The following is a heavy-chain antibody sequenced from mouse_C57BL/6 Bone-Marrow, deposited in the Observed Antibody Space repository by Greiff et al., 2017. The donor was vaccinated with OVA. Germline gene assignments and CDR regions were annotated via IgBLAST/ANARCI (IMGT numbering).Heavy chain of an antibody. J-gene: IGHJ1*03. D-gene: IGHD1-1*01. CDR3: ARASYYYGSSYWYFDV. V-gene: IGHV1-42*01. CDR1: GYSFTGYY. Sequence: EVQLQESGPELVKPGASVKISCKASGYSFTGYYMNWVKQSPEKSLEWIGEINPSTGGTTYNQKFKAKATLTVAKSSSTAYMQLKSLTSEDSAVYYCARASYYYGSSYWYFDVWGTGTTVTVSS. CDR2: INPSTGGT.